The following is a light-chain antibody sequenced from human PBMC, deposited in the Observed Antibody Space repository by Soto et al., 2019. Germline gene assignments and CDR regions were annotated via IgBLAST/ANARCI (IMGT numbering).Light chain of an antibody. J-gene: IGKJ1*01. Sequence: SVLTQSPGTLSLSPGERATLSCRASQSVSSNYLAWYQQKPGQAPRLLIYGASIRATGIPDRFSGSGSGTEFTLTISSLQPDDFATYYCQQYNSYPWTFGQGTKV. CDR3: QQYNSYPWT. CDR2: GAS. CDR1: QSVSSNY. V-gene: IGKV3-20*01.